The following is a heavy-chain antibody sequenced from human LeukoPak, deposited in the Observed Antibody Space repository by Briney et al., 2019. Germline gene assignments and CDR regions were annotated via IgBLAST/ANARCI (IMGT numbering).Heavy chain of an antibody. V-gene: IGHV3-21*01. D-gene: IGHD3-10*01. CDR1: GFTFSSYS. CDR2: ISSSSSYI. CDR3: ARAMPNYYGSGSYLDY. Sequence: GGSPRLSCAASGFTFSSYSMNWVRQAPGKGLEWVSSISSSSSYIYYADSVKGRFTISRDNAKNSLYLQMNSLRAEDTAVYYCARAMPNYYGSGSYLDYWGQGTLVTVSS. J-gene: IGHJ4*02.